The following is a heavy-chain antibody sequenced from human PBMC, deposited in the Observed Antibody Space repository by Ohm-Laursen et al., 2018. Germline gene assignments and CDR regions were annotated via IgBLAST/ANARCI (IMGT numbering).Heavy chain of an antibody. V-gene: IGHV3-23*01. D-gene: IGHD3-22*01. CDR2: ISGSGGST. Sequence: GSLRLSCTASGFTFSSYAMSWVRQAPGKGLEWVSAISGSGGSTYYADSVKGRFTISRDNSKNTLYLQMNSLRAEDTAVYYCASWYYDSSGYHKYYFDYWGQGTLVTVSS. CDR1: GFTFSSYA. J-gene: IGHJ4*02. CDR3: ASWYYDSSGYHKYYFDY.